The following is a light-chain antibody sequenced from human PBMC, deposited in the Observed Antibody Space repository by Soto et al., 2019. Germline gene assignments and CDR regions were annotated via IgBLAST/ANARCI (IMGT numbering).Light chain of an antibody. Sequence: GLTQSPATLSLTPGERATLSSGASQSVSGNYLAWYQQKPGLAPRLLIYDASGRASGTPDRFSGTGSGTDFTLTINNLEPEDFAVYYCQVRTNWSIAFGRGTRLEI. J-gene: IGKJ5*01. CDR2: DAS. V-gene: IGKV3D-20*02. CDR1: QSVSGNY. CDR3: QVRTNWSIA.